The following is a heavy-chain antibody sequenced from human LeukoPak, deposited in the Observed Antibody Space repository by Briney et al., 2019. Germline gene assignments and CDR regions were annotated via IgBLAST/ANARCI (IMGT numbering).Heavy chain of an antibody. J-gene: IGHJ4*02. CDR1: GFTFSSYA. D-gene: IGHD3-3*01. V-gene: IGHV3-23*01. CDR3: AKGGAITIFGVVSYYFDY. Sequence: GGSLRLSCAASGFTFSSYAMSWVRQAPGKGLEWVSAISGSGGSTYYADSVKGRFTISRDNSKNTLYLQMNSLRAEDTAVYYCAKGGAITIFGVVSYYFDYWGQGTLVTVSS. CDR2: ISGSGGST.